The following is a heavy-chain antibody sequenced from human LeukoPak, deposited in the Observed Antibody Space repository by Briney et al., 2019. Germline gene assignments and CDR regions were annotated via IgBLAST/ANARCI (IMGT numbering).Heavy chain of an antibody. CDR1: GFTFSSYW. CDR3: ARGGYYGSGRYYFDS. J-gene: IGHJ4*02. V-gene: IGHV3-7*01. Sequence: GGSLRLSCAASGFTFSSYWMSWVRQAPGKGLEWVANIKQDGSEKYYVDSVKGRFTISRDNAKNSLYLQMNSLRAKDTAVYYCARGGYYGSGRYYFDSWGQGTLVTVSS. CDR2: IKQDGSEK. D-gene: IGHD3-3*01.